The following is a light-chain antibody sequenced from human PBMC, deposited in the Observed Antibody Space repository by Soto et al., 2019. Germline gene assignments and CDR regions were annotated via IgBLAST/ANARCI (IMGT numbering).Light chain of an antibody. CDR1: QSIRSW. V-gene: IGKV1-5*01. CDR3: QQYNRYAVT. J-gene: IGKJ1*01. Sequence: DIQMTQSPSTLSASIGDRVFITCRASQSIRSWLAWYQQKPGKAPKLLIHDASKLESGVPSRFSGSGSGTEFALTISGLQPDDFAVYYCQQYNRYAVTFGQGTKVDI. CDR2: DAS.